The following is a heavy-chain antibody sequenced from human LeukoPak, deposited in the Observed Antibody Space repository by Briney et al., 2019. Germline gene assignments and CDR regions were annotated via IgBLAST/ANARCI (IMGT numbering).Heavy chain of an antibody. D-gene: IGHD3-22*01. Sequence: GGSLRLSCAASGFTFTSYSMNWVRQAPGKGLEWVAVISYDGSNKYYADSVKGRFTISRDNSKNTLYLQMNSLRAEDTAVYYCARDDYYDSSGYYFYYYYYGMDVWGQGTTVTVSS. CDR3: ARDDYYDSSGYYFYYYYYGMDV. J-gene: IGHJ6*02. CDR1: GFTFTSYS. CDR2: ISYDGSNK. V-gene: IGHV3-30-3*01.